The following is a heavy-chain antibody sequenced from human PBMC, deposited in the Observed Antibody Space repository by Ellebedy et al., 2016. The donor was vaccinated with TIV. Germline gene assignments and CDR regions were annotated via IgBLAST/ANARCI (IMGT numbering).Heavy chain of an antibody. J-gene: IGHJ6*02. D-gene: IGHD4-17*01. CDR1: GFTFSSYW. Sequence: PGGSLRLSCAASGFTFSSYWMSWVRQAPGKGLEWVANIKEDGSENYYVDSVKGRFTISRDNAKNSLYLQMNSLRAEDTGIYYCAREAVTRNYYYGMDVWGQGTTVTVFS. CDR2: IKEDGSEN. V-gene: IGHV3-7*01. CDR3: AREAVTRNYYYGMDV.